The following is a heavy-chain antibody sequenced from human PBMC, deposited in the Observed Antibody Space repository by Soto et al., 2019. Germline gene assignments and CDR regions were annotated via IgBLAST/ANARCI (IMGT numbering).Heavy chain of an antibody. D-gene: IGHD3-22*01. CDR2: IIPIFGTA. Sequence: SVKVSCKASGGTFSSYAISWVRQAPGQGLEWMGGIIPIFGTANYAQKFQGRVTITADESTSTAYMELSNLRSEDTAVYYCARPALYYYDSSDLYYFDYWGQGTLVTVS. CDR1: GGTFSSYA. J-gene: IGHJ4*02. V-gene: IGHV1-69*13. CDR3: ARPALYYYDSSDLYYFDY.